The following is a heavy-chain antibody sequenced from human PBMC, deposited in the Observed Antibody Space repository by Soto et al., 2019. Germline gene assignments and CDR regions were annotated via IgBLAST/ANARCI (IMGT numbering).Heavy chain of an antibody. J-gene: IGHJ4*02. D-gene: IGHD6-13*01. Sequence: QVQLQQWGAGLLKPSETLSLTCAVYGGSFSGYYWSWIRQPPGKGLEWIGEINHSGSTNYNPSLKSRVTISVDTSKNQFSLKLSSVTAADTAVYYGASRPTEQPGRYYFDYWGQGTLVTVSS. CDR1: GGSFSGYY. CDR2: INHSGST. V-gene: IGHV4-34*01. CDR3: ASRPTEQPGRYYFDY.